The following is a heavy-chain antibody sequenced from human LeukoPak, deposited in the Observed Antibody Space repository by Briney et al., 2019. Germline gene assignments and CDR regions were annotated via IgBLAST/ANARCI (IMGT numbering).Heavy chain of an antibody. CDR3: ARDRGVTKLNWYFDL. Sequence: ETLSLTCTVTGGSISSYYWSWIRPPPGKGRERLGFTYSSGRTTYSPSHKSRVTIAVDMSKNQFSLKLSSVTAADTAVYYCARDRGVTKLNWYFDLWGRGTLVTVSS. D-gene: IGHD4-17*01. V-gene: IGHV4-59*01. CDR1: GGSISSYY. CDR2: TYSSGRT. J-gene: IGHJ2*01.